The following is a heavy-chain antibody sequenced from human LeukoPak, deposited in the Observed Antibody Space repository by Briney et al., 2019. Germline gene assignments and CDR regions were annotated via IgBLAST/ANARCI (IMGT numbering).Heavy chain of an antibody. CDR1: GFTFSSYA. CDR2: IRGTGGDT. D-gene: IGHD5-18*01. CDR3: ARGMVTKFDC. Sequence: GGSLRLSCAASGFTFSSYAMSWVRQAPGKGLEWVSAIRGTGGDTFYADSVKGRFTISRDNSRNTLYLQMHSLRADDTALYFCARGMVTKFDCWGQGTLVTVSS. V-gene: IGHV3-23*01. J-gene: IGHJ4*02.